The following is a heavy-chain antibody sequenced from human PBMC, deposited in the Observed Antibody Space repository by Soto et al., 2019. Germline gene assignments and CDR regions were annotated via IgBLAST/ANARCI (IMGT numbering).Heavy chain of an antibody. J-gene: IGHJ4*02. Sequence: VQLVESGGGVVQPGRSLRLSCGASGFTFSTYAIHWVRQAPGKGLEWVAVVSNDGSNTYYADSVKGRFTISRDNSKNTLYLQMNGLRPEDTAVYYCAKDQDSFVYYLPPGDYWGQGTLVTVSS. V-gene: IGHV3-30-3*01. CDR1: GFTFSTYA. CDR3: AKDQDSFVYYLPPGDY. CDR2: VSNDGSNT. D-gene: IGHD3-22*01.